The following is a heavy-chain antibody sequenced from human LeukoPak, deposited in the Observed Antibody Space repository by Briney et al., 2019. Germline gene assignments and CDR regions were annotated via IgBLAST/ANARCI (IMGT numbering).Heavy chain of an antibody. Sequence: ASVTVSCEASGYTFTVYYMHWVRQAPGQGLGWMGWMNPNSGGTNYAQKFQGRVTTTRDTSISTAYMELSRPRSDDTAVYYCARAPYYYGSGSYYHDAFDIWGQGTMVTVSS. J-gene: IGHJ3*02. CDR2: MNPNSGGT. V-gene: IGHV1-2*02. CDR1: GYTFTVYY. D-gene: IGHD3-10*01. CDR3: ARAPYYYGSGSYYHDAFDI.